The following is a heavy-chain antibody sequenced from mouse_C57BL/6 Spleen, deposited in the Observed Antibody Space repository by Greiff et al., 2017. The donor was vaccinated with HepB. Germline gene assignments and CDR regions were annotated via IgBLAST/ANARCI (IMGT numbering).Heavy chain of an antibody. CDR3: ARGGQLRFDY. CDR2: IDPSDSYT. V-gene: IGHV1-69*01. Sequence: VQLQQPGAELVMPGASVKLSCKASGYTFTSYWMHWVKQRPGQGLEWIGEIDPSDSYTNYNQKFKGKSTLTVDKSSSTAYMPLSSLTSEDSAVYYCARGGQLRFDYWGQGTTLTVSS. D-gene: IGHD3-3*01. J-gene: IGHJ2*01. CDR1: GYTFTSYW.